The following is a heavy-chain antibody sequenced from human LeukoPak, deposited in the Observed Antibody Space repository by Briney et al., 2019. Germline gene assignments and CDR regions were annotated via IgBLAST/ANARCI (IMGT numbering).Heavy chain of an antibody. CDR3: ARDVTYCSSTSCFFDY. J-gene: IGHJ4*02. V-gene: IGHV3-33*01. CDR2: IWYDGSNK. Sequence: PGRSLRLSCAASGFTFSSYGMHWVRQAPGKGLEWVAIIWYDGSNKYYADSVKGRFTISRDNSKNTLYLQMNSLRAEDTAVYYCARDVTYCSSTSCFFDYWGQGTLVTVSS. D-gene: IGHD2-2*01. CDR1: GFTFSSYG.